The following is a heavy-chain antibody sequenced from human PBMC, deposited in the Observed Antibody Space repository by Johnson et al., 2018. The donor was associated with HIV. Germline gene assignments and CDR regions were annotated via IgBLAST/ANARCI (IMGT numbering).Heavy chain of an antibody. V-gene: IGHV3-30-3*01. J-gene: IGHJ3*02. CDR2: ISYDGSNK. CDR1: GFTFSSYA. CDR3: ARTTYSSPGAFDI. Sequence: QVQLVESGGGVVQPGRSLSLSCAASGFTFSSYAMYWVRQAPGKGLEWVAFISYDGSNKYYADSVKGRFTIARDNSKNTLYLQMNSLSGEDTAVYYCARTTYSSPGAFDIWGQGTMVTVSS. D-gene: IGHD6-19*01.